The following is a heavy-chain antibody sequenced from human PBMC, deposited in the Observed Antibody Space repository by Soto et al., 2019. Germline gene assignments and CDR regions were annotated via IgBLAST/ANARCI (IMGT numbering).Heavy chain of an antibody. CDR1: GYTFTSFT. CDR3: ARVPVSGYFDY. Sequence: ASVKVSCKASGYTFTSFTLHWVRQAPGQRLECLGWINTANGHTKYSQKFQGRVTITRDESTSTAYMELSSLRSEDTAVYYCARVPVSGYFDYWGQGTLVTVSS. J-gene: IGHJ4*02. V-gene: IGHV1-3*04. D-gene: IGHD3-16*01. CDR2: INTANGHT.